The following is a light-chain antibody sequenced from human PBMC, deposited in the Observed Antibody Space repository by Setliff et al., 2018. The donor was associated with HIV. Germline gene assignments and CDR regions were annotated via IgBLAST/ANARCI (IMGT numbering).Light chain of an antibody. CDR3: SSYTSIYTYV. CDR2: EVS. Sequence: QSVLTQPASVSGSPGQSITISCTGTSSDVGGYKYVYWYQQHPGKAPKLIIYEVSNRPSGVSNRFSGSKSGNTASLTISGLQAEDEADYYCSSYTSIYTYVFGTGTKVTVL. CDR1: SSDVGGYKY. V-gene: IGLV2-14*01. J-gene: IGLJ1*01.